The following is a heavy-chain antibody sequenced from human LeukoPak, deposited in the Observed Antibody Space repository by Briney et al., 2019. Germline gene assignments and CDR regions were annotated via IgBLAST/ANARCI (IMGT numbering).Heavy chain of an antibody. J-gene: IGHJ3*02. CDR1: GGSISSYY. CDR3: ARCDSSGYSPDAFYI. Sequence: SETLSLTCTVSGGSISSYYWSWIRQPPGKGLEWIGYIYYSGSTNYNPSLKSRVTISVDTSKNQFSLKLSSVTAADTAVYYCARCDSSGYSPDAFYIWGQGTMVTVSS. D-gene: IGHD3-22*01. V-gene: IGHV4-59*08. CDR2: IYYSGST.